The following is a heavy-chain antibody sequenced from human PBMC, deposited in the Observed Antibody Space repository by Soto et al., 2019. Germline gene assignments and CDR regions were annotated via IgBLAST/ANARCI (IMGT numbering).Heavy chain of an antibody. CDR3: ARDGRGQQLDRNDFDY. CDR2: IYSGGST. J-gene: IGHJ4*02. CDR1: GFTVSSNY. Sequence: GGSLRLSCAASGFTVSSNYMSWVRQAPGKGLEWVSVIYSGGSTYYADSVKGRFTISRDNSKNTLYLQMNSLRAEDTAVYYCARDGRGQQLDRNDFDYWGQGTLVTVSS. D-gene: IGHD6-13*01. V-gene: IGHV3-66*01.